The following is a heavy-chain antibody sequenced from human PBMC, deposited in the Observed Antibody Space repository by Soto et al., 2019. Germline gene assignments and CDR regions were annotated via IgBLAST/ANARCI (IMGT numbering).Heavy chain of an antibody. CDR2: ISGFNDDT. Sequence: QLVQSGVEMKNPGASVKVSCKASGYTFTSYGISSVRQAPGQGLEWMGGISGFNDDTNHAQKFQGRVTVTKDTSTSTAYMELRSLKSDDTAMYYCARSGSYYPARNCFVPWWQGSLVIVS. CDR3: ARSGSYYPARNCFVP. D-gene: IGHD3-10*01. J-gene: IGHJ5*02. CDR1: GYTFTSYG. V-gene: IGHV1-18*01.